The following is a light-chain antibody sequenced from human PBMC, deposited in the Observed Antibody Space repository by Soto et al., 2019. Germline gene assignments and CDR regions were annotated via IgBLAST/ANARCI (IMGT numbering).Light chain of an antibody. CDR2: EVS. V-gene: IGLV2-8*01. CDR1: SSDVGGYNY. CDR3: SSYAGSINFED. Sequence: QSVLTQPPSASGSPGQSVTISCTGTSSDVGGYNYVSWYQQHPGKAPKLMIYEVSKRPSGVPDRFSGSKSGNTASLTVSGLQAEDEADYNCSSYAGSINFEDFGTGTKVTVL. J-gene: IGLJ1*01.